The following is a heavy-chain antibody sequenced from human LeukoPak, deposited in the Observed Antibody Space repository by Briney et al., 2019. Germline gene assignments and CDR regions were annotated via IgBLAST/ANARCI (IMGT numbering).Heavy chain of an antibody. D-gene: IGHD3-3*01. Sequence: SETLSLTCTVSGGSISSFHWNWIRQPPGKGLEWIGYISYTGSTNYNPSLKSQVTISLDRSKNQFSLKLSSVTAADTAVNYCARSTIFGVANPYYFDYWGQGTLVTVSS. CDR2: ISYTGST. V-gene: IGHV4-59*12. J-gene: IGHJ4*02. CDR1: GGSISSFH. CDR3: ARSTIFGVANPYYFDY.